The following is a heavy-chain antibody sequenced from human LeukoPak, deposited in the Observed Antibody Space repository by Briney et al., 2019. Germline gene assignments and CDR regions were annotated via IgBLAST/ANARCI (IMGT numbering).Heavy chain of an antibody. CDR3: ARVSGYDWESFYDY. CDR2: IFTRGRT. D-gene: IGHD5-12*01. V-gene: IGHV4-61*02. CDR1: GDSITSGSYY. Sequence: PSETLSLTCSVSGDSITSGSYYWSWIRQPAGKGLEWIGRIFTRGRTKYNPSLKSRVTISVDTSNNQFSLKLNSVTAADTAVYYCARVSGYDWESFYDYWGQGTLVTVSS. J-gene: IGHJ4*02.